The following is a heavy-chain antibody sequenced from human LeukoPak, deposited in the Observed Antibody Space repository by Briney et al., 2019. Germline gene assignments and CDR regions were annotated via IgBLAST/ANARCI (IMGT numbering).Heavy chain of an antibody. Sequence: GASVKVSCKASGYTFTSYGISWVRQAPGQGLEWMGWISAYNGNTNYAQKLQGRVTMTTDTSTSTAYMELRSLRSEDTAVYYCATTNKLGYCSSTSCYIHNWFDPWGQGTLVTVSS. CDR3: ATTNKLGYCSSTSCYIHNWFDP. CDR1: GYTFTSYG. J-gene: IGHJ5*02. D-gene: IGHD2-2*02. V-gene: IGHV1-18*01. CDR2: ISAYNGNT.